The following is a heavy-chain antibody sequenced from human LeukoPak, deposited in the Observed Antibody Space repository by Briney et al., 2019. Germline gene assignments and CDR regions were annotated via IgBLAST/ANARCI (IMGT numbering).Heavy chain of an antibody. CDR3: ARDSEHDILTGYQYYFDY. V-gene: IGHV1-69*04. D-gene: IGHD3-9*01. CDR1: GGTFSSYA. J-gene: IGHJ4*02. Sequence: ASVKVSCKASGGTFSSYAISWVRQAPGQGLEWMGRIIPILGIANYAQKFQGRVTITADKSTSTAYMELSSLRSEDTAVYYCARDSEHDILTGYQYYFDYWGQGTLVTVSS. CDR2: IIPILGIA.